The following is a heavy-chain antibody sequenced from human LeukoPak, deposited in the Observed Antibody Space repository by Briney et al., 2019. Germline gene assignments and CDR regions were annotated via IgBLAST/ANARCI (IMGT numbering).Heavy chain of an antibody. CDR1: GFTFSTYS. D-gene: IGHD6-13*01. J-gene: IGHJ4*02. V-gene: IGHV3-23*01. CDR3: ARQQLGYYFDY. Sequence: GGSLRLSCAASGFTFSTYSMTWVRQAPGKGLEWVSTISGSGGSTYYADSVKGRFTISRDNSKNTLYLQMNSLRAEDTAVYYCARQQLGYYFDYWGQGTLVTVSS. CDR2: ISGSGGST.